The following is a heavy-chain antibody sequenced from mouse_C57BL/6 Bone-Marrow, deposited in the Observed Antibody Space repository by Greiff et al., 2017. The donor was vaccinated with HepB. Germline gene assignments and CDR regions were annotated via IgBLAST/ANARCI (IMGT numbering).Heavy chain of an antibody. CDR1: GYTFTSYG. D-gene: IGHD2-5*01. V-gene: IGHV1-81*01. Sequence: QVQLKQSGAELARPGASVKLSCKASGYTFTSYGISWVKQRTGQGLEWIGEIYPSSGNTYYNEKFKGKATLTADKYSSTAYMELRSLTSEDSAVYFFAIERGSNYDFDYWGQGTTLTVSS. CDR3: AIERGSNYDFDY. J-gene: IGHJ2*01. CDR2: IYPSSGNT.